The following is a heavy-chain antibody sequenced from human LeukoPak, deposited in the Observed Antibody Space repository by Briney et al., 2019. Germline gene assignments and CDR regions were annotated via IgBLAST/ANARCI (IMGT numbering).Heavy chain of an antibody. V-gene: IGHV3-23*01. Sequence: PGGSLRLSCAASRFTFSNYAMSWVRQAPGKGLEWVSTISGSGSNAFYADSVQGRFTISRDSSKNTLYLQMNSLRPEDTAVYSCARMPGDTTYPTMDVWGQGTTVTVSS. CDR1: RFTFSNYA. J-gene: IGHJ6*02. CDR3: ARMPGDTTYPTMDV. D-gene: IGHD1-26*01. CDR2: ISGSGSNA.